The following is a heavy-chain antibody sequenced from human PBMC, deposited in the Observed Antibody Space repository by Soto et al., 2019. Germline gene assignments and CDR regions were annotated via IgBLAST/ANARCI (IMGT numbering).Heavy chain of an antibody. V-gene: IGHV1-69*06. J-gene: IGHJ4*02. CDR3: AREXLDYYDSSGYYYNPMGY. Sequence: PVKVSCKASGGTFSSYAISWVRQAPGQGLEWMGGIIPIFGTANYAQKFQGRVTITADKSTSTAYMELSSLRSEDTAVYYCAREXLDYYDSSGYYYNPMGYWGQGTLVTVSS. CDR1: GGTFSSYA. CDR2: IIPIFGTA. D-gene: IGHD3-22*01.